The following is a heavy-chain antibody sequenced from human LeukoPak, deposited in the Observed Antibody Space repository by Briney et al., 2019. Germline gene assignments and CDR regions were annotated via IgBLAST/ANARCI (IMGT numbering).Heavy chain of an antibody. D-gene: IGHD6-19*01. V-gene: IGHV3-48*03. CDR3: AREDIRLDYFDY. Sequence: GGSLRLSCAASGFTFSSYEMDWVRQAPGRGLEWVSYISGSGVTMYYADSVKGRFTISRDDAKNSLYLQMNSLRAEDTAVYYCAREDIRLDYFDYWGQGTLVTVSS. J-gene: IGHJ4*02. CDR2: ISGSGVTM. CDR1: GFTFSSYE.